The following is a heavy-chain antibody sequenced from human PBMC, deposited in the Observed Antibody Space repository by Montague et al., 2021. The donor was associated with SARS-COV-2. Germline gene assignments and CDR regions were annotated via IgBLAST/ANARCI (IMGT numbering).Heavy chain of an antibody. J-gene: IGHJ6*02. D-gene: IGHD5-12*01. CDR3: ARQPLGYDFVYYYYGMDV. CDR2: INHSGST. Sequence: SETLSLTCAVYGGSFSGYYWSWIRQPPGKGLEWIGEINHSGSTNYNPSLKSRVTISVDTSKNQFSLKLSSVTAEDTAVYYCARQPLGYDFVYYYYGMDVWGQGTTVTVSS. CDR1: GGSFSGYY. V-gene: IGHV4-34*01.